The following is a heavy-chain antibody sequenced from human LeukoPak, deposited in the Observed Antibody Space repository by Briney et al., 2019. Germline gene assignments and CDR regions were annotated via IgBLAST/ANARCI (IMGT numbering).Heavy chain of an antibody. V-gene: IGHV3-23*01. Sequence: PGGSLRLSCAASGFTFSSYVMSWVRQAPGKGLEWVSAISGSGGGTYYADSVKGRFTISRDNSKNTLYLQMNSLRAEDTAVYYCARVFYSGYSRWFDPWGQGTLVTVSS. CDR2: ISGSGGGT. J-gene: IGHJ5*02. CDR3: ARVFYSGYSRWFDP. CDR1: GFTFSSYV. D-gene: IGHD5-12*01.